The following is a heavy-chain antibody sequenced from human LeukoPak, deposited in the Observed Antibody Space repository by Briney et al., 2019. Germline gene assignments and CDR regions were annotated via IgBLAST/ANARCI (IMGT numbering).Heavy chain of an antibody. Sequence: PSQTLSLTCTVSGGSISSGSYYWSWIRQPAGKGLEWIGRIYTSGNTNYNPSLKSRVTISVDTSKNQFSLKLSSVTAADTAVYYCARDSLLTYSSGWYWFDPWGQGTLVTVSS. CDR1: GGSISSGSYY. V-gene: IGHV4-61*02. J-gene: IGHJ5*02. D-gene: IGHD6-19*01. CDR2: IYTSGNT. CDR3: ARDSLLTYSSGWYWFDP.